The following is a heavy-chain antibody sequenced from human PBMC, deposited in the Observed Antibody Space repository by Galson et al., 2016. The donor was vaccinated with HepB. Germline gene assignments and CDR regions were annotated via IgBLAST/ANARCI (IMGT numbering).Heavy chain of an antibody. D-gene: IGHD2-15*01. CDR2: IIPSFGTA. V-gene: IGHV1-69*06. CDR3: VRADTYCSGGGCYSIRFDP. CDR1: GGALRNYA. J-gene: IGHJ5*02. Sequence: SVKVSCKASGGALRNYAIDWVRQAPGQGLEWMGGIIPSFGTANYAQKFQGRLTITADKSTSTAYMDLSSLRPEDTAVYYCVRADTYCSGGGCYSIRFDPWGQGALVTVSS.